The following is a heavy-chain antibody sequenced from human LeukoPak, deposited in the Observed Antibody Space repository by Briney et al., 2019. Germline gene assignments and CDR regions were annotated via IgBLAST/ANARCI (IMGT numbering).Heavy chain of an antibody. CDR3: ARIGSYYTRMFDY. V-gene: IGHV1-2*02. CDR1: GYTFTGYY. Sequence: ASVKVSCTASGYTFTGYYMHWVRQAPGQGLEGMGWINPNSGGTNYAQKFQGRVTMTRDTSICTAYMELSRLRSDDTAVYYCARIGSYYTRMFDYWGQGTLVTVSS. J-gene: IGHJ4*02. CDR2: INPNSGGT. D-gene: IGHD3-10*01.